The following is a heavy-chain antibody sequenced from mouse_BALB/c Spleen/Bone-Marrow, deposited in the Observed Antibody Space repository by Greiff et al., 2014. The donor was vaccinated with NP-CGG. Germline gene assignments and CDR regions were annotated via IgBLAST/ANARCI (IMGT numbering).Heavy chain of an antibody. J-gene: IGHJ3*01. D-gene: IGHD2-1*01. Sequence: EVQVVESGGGVVQPGGSLKLSCAASGFAFSSFGMHWVRQAPGKGLEWVAYISSGSNTIYYAHTVKGQFTISRDNHKNTLLLQKSRLEYEDTAMYYCVNFGNYVAYWGQGTLVTVSA. CDR1: GFAFSSFG. CDR2: ISSGSNTI. CDR3: VNFGNYVAY. V-gene: IGHV5-17*02.